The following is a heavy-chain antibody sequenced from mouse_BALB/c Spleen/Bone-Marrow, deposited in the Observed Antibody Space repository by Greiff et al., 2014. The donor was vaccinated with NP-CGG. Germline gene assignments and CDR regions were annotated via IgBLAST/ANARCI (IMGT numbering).Heavy chain of an antibody. V-gene: IGHV3-2*02. CDR1: GYSITSVYA. J-gene: IGHJ3*01. CDR2: ISSSGST. CDR3: AKGRPYGNSFAY. Sequence: ESGPGLVKPSQSLSLTCTVSGYSITSVYAWNWIGQFPGNKLEWMGYISSSGSTIYNPSLKSRISITRDTSKNQFFLQLNSVTTEDTATYYCAKGRPYGNSFAYWGQGTLVTVSA. D-gene: IGHD2-10*02.